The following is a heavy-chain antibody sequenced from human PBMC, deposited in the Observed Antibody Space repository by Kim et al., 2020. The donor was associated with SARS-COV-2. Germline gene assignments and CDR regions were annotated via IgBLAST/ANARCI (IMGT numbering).Heavy chain of an antibody. CDR3: ARAREYSSSSAAFDI. V-gene: IGHV3-48*02. D-gene: IGHD6-6*01. J-gene: IGHJ3*02. CDR1: GFTFSSYS. Sequence: GGSLRLSCAASGFTFSSYSMNWVRQAPGKGLEWVSYISSSSSTIYYADSVKGRFTISRDNAKNSLYLQMNSLRDEDTAVYYCARAREYSSSSAAFDIWGQGTMVTVSS. CDR2: ISSSSSTI.